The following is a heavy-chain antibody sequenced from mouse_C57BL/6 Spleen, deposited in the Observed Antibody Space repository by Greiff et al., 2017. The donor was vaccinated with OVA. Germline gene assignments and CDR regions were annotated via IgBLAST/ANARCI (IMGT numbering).Heavy chain of an antibody. CDR2: ISSGSSTI. D-gene: IGHD1-1*01. CDR3: ARPYYYGSKDAMDY. V-gene: IGHV5-17*01. CDR1: GFTFSDYG. J-gene: IGHJ4*01. Sequence: EVKLVESGGGLVKPGGSLKLSCAASGFTFSDYGMHWVRQAPEKGLEWVAYISSGSSTIYYADTVKGRFTISRDNAKNTLFLQMTSLRSEDTAMYYCARPYYYGSKDAMDYWGQGTSVTVSS.